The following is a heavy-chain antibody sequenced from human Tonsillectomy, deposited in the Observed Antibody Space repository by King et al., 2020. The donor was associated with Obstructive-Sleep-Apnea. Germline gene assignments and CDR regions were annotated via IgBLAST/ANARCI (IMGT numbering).Heavy chain of an antibody. CDR3: AKARPSINDYDPYYGMDV. CDR2: ISYDGSNK. D-gene: IGHD4-17*01. V-gene: IGHV3-30*18. CDR1: GFTFSSYG. Sequence: VQLVESGGGVVQPGRSLRLSWAASGFTFSSYGMHWVRQAPGKGLEWVAVISYDGSNKYYADSVKGRFTISRDNSKNTLYLQMNSLRAEDTAVYYCAKARPSINDYDPYYGMDVWGQGTTVTVSS. J-gene: IGHJ6*02.